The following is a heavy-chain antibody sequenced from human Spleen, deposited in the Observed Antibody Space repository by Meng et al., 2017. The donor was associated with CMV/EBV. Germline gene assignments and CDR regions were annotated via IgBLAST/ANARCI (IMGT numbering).Heavy chain of an antibody. CDR2: INHSGST. J-gene: IGHJ6*02. D-gene: IGHD2-2*03. V-gene: IGHV4-34*01. CDR1: GGSFSGYY. Sequence: SETLSLTCAVYGGSFSGYYWSRIRQPPGKGLEWIGEINHSGSTNYNPSLKSRVTISVDTSKNQFSLKLSSVTAADTAVYYCARAPGWISTYYYYGMDVWGQGTTVTVSS. CDR3: ARAPGWISTYYYYGMDV.